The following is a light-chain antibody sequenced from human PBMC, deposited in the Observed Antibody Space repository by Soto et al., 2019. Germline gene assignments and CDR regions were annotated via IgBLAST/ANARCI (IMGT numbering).Light chain of an antibody. CDR1: QNINTW. J-gene: IGKJ1*01. CDR2: KAS. V-gene: IGKV1-5*03. Sequence: DIQSTHSPCTVSASVGYRGTSTCRASQNINTWLAWYQQKPGKAPKLLILKASSLESGVPSRFSGSGSGTEFTLTISSLQPDDLATYYCQQYNNYFWAFGQGTKVDIK. CDR3: QQYNNYFWA.